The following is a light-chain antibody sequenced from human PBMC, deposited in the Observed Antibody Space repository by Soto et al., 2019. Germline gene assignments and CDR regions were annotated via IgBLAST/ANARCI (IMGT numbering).Light chain of an antibody. Sequence: IVLTQSPATLSLSPGKRATLSCRASQNISNYLIWYQQKPGQAPRLLIYGASIRATGIPDRFSGSGSGTDFTLTISRLESEDSAVYFCQHHGSSPGTFGQGTKGDIK. CDR1: QNISNY. CDR3: QHHGSSPGT. V-gene: IGKV3-11*01. CDR2: GAS. J-gene: IGKJ1*01.